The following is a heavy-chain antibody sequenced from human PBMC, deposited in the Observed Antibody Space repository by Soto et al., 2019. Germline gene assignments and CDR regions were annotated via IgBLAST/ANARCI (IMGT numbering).Heavy chain of an antibody. Sequence: QVQLVQSGAEVKKPGASVKVSCKASGYTFTSYGISWVRQAPGQGLEWMGWISAYNGNTNYAQKLQGRVTMTTDTSTSTAYMELRSLRSDDTAVYYCASKYCSSTSCYTGPYYYGMDVWGQGTTVTVSS. D-gene: IGHD2-2*02. CDR2: ISAYNGNT. CDR3: ASKYCSSTSCYTGPYYYGMDV. V-gene: IGHV1-18*04. J-gene: IGHJ6*02. CDR1: GYTFTSYG.